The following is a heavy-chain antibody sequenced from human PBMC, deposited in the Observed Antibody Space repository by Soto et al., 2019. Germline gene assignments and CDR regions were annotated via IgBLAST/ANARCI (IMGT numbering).Heavy chain of an antibody. CDR2: IYHSGST. J-gene: IGHJ4*02. D-gene: IGHD5-12*01. CDR3: AAGGGLPRYY. CDR1: GGSISSGGYS. Sequence: QLQLQESGSGLVKPSQTLSLTCAVSGGSISSGGYSWSWIRQPPGKGLEWIGYIYHSGSTYYNPSRHSRGTISVDRSKNQFSLKVSSVTAADTAVYYCAAGGGLPRYYWGQGTLVTVSS. V-gene: IGHV4-30-2*01.